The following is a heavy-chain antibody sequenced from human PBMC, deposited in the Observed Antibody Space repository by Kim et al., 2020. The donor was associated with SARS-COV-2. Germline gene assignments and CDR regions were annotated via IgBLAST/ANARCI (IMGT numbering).Heavy chain of an antibody. D-gene: IGHD2-2*01. CDR3: AREILDCSSTSCHFDY. V-gene: IGHV1-69*04. J-gene: IGHJ4*02. Sequence: KFQGRVTITADKSTSTAYMELSSLRSEDTAVYYCAREILDCSSTSCHFDYWGQGTLVTVSS.